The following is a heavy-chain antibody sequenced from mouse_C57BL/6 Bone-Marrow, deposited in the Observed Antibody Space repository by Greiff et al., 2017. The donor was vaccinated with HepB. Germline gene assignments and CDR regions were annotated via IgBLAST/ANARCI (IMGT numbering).Heavy chain of an antibody. CDR2: IRNKANGYTT. V-gene: IGHV7-3*01. D-gene: IGHD1-1*01. Sequence: EVKLMESGGGLVQPGGSLSLSCAASGFTFTDYYMSWVRQPPGKALEWLGFIRNKANGYTTEYSASVKGRFTISSANSQSLLYLQMHSLRAEDISTYYCASYFYYGSSYYDYWGQGTTLTVSS. CDR1: GFTFTDYY. CDR3: ASYFYYGSSYYDY. J-gene: IGHJ2*01.